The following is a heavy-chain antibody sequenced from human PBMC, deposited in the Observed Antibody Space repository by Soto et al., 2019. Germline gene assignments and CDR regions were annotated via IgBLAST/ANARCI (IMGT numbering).Heavy chain of an antibody. CDR3: ARIYRAVDANPGGGAWFDP. CDR2: VDWDDDK. V-gene: IGHV2-70*01. CDR1: GFSLSTSGMC. J-gene: IGHJ5*02. D-gene: IGHD2-8*01. Sequence: SGPTLVNPTQTLTLTCTFSGFSLSTSGMCVSWIRQPPGKALEWLALVDWDDDKYYSTSLKTRLTISKDTSKNQVVLTMTNMDPLNTAKYYCARIYRAVDANPGGGAWFDPRGQGTPVTVSS.